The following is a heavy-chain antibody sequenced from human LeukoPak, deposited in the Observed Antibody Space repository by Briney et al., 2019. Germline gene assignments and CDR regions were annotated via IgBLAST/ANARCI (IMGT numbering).Heavy chain of an antibody. Sequence: PGGSLTLSCAASGFTFSSYEMNWVRQAPGKGLEWVSYISSSGSTIYYADSVKGRFTISRDNAKNSLYLQMNSLRAEDTAVYYCARGERWLTIPGIDYWGQGTLVTVSS. CDR1: GFTFSSYE. J-gene: IGHJ4*02. CDR3: ARGERWLTIPGIDY. CDR2: ISSSGSTI. D-gene: IGHD5-24*01. V-gene: IGHV3-48*03.